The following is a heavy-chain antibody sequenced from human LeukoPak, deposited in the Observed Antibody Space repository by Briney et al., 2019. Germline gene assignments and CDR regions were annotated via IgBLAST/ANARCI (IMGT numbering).Heavy chain of an antibody. V-gene: IGHV4-39*07. CDR1: GGSISSSSYY. D-gene: IGHD6-13*01. Sequence: SETLSLTCTVSGGSISSSSYYWGWIRQPPGKGLEWIGSIYYSGSTYYNPSLKSRVTISVDRSKNQFSLKLSSVTAADTAVYYCARDSSSWSPFDYWGQGTLVTVSS. J-gene: IGHJ4*02. CDR2: IYYSGST. CDR3: ARDSSSWSPFDY.